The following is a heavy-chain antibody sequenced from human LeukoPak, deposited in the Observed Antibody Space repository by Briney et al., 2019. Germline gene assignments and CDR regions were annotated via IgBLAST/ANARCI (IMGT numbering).Heavy chain of an antibody. Sequence: GASVKVSCKASGYTFTGYYMHWVRQAPGQGLEWMGWINPNSGGTNYAQKFQGRVTMTRDTSISTAYMELSRLRSDDTAVYYCARGAVVDIVVVPGTDYWGQGTLVTVSS. J-gene: IGHJ4*02. CDR1: GYTFTGYY. CDR2: INPNSGGT. CDR3: ARGAVVDIVVVPGTDY. D-gene: IGHD2-2*03. V-gene: IGHV1-2*02.